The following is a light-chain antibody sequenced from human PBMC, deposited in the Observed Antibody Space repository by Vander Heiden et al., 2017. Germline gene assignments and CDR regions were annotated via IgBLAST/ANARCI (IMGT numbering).Light chain of an antibody. CDR3: QQYGSSPRT. Sequence: EIVLTQSPGTLSLSPGERATLSCRASQSVTSSYLAWYQQKVGQAPRLLIYGASSRATGIPDRFSGSGSGTDFSLTISRLEPEDSAVYYCQQYGSSPRTFGQGTKVEIQ. J-gene: IGKJ1*01. CDR1: QSVTSSY. CDR2: GAS. V-gene: IGKV3-20*01.